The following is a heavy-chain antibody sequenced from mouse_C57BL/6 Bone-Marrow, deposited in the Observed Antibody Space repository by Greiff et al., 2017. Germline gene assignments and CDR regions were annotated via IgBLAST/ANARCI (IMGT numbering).Heavy chain of an antibody. Sequence: QVQLQQPGAELVKPGASVKLSCKASGYTFTSYWMQWVKQRPGQGLEWIGEIDPSDSYTNYNQKFKGKATVTVDTSSSTAYMQLSSLTSEDSAVYYCARALYYGSTYYAMDYWGQGTSVTVSS. V-gene: IGHV1-50*01. CDR2: IDPSDSYT. CDR3: ARALYYGSTYYAMDY. D-gene: IGHD1-1*01. CDR1: GYTFTSYW. J-gene: IGHJ4*01.